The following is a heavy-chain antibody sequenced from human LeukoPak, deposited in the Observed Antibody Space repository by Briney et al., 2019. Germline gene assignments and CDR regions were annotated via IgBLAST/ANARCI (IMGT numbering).Heavy chain of an antibody. CDR2: INPSGGST. J-gene: IGHJ5*02. D-gene: IGHD1-26*01. Sequence: ASVKVSCKASGYTFASYYMHWVRQASGQGLEWMGIINPSGGSTSYAQKFQGRVTMTRDTSTSTVYMELSSLRSEDTAVYYCARRGGSRPGWFDPWGQGTLVTVSS. CDR3: ARRGGSRPGWFDP. V-gene: IGHV1-46*03. CDR1: GYTFASYY.